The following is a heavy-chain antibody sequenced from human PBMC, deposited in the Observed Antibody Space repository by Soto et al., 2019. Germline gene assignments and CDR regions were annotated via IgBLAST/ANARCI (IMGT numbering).Heavy chain of an antibody. D-gene: IGHD3-9*01. CDR1: GFTFSSYA. J-gene: IGHJ4*02. V-gene: IGHV3-23*01. CDR2: ISGSGGST. Sequence: EVQLLESGGGLVQPGGSLRLSCAASGFTFSSYAMSWVRQAPGKGLEWVSAISGSGGSTYYADSVKGRFTISRDNSKNTLYLQMNSLRAEDTAVYYCAKEPYYDILTGYPHLAYWGQGTLVTVSS. CDR3: AKEPYYDILTGYPHLAY.